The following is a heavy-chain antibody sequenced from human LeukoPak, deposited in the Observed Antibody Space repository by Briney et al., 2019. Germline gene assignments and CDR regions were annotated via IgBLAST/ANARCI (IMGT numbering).Heavy chain of an antibody. V-gene: IGHV3-23*01. CDR3: AKLGDYYYYYGMDV. Sequence: PGGSLRLSCAASGFIFKTYAMSWVRQAPGKGLEWVSGISGSGVNTFYADSVKGRFTISSDDSRNTVSLQMNSLRAEDTAVYYCAKLGDYYYYYGMDVWGQGTTVTVSS. CDR1: GFIFKTYA. CDR2: ISGSGVNT. D-gene: IGHD3-16*01. J-gene: IGHJ6*02.